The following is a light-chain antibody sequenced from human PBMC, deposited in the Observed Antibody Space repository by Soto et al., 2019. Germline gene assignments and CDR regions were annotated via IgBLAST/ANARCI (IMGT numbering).Light chain of an antibody. CDR1: QGISSY. V-gene: IGKV1-8*01. CDR3: QQYYSYPLT. Sequence: AIRMTQSPSSFSASTGDRVTITCRASQGISSYLAWYQQNPGKAPKLLIYAASTLQSGVPSRFSGSGSGTDFTLTISCLQSEDFATYYCQQYYSYPLTFGQGTKV. J-gene: IGKJ1*01. CDR2: AAS.